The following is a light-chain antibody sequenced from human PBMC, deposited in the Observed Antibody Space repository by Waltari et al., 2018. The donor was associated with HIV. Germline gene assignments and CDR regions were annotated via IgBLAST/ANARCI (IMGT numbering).Light chain of an antibody. Sequence: QAVLTQPPSLSGAPGTTVTLSCTGGSSNLGTGHAVPWYQPPPGAAPKLLIFANNNRPSGVPDRFSGSKSGTSASLAITGLQAEDEADYYCQSYDNSLRVIFGGGTKLTVL. CDR2: ANN. CDR1: SSNLGTGHA. V-gene: IGLV1-40*01. J-gene: IGLJ2*01. CDR3: QSYDNSLRVI.